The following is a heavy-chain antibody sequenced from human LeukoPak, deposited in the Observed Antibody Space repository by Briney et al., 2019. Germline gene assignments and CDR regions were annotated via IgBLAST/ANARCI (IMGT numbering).Heavy chain of an antibody. Sequence: ASVKVSCKASGYTFTSYDINWVRQATGQGLEWMGWMNPNSGNTGYAQKFQGRVTITRNTSISTAYMELSSLRSDDTAVYYCARVGIGQWLAPSWGQGTLVTVSS. CDR3: ARVGIGQWLAPS. J-gene: IGHJ4*02. V-gene: IGHV1-8*03. D-gene: IGHD6-19*01. CDR1: GYTFTSYD. CDR2: MNPNSGNT.